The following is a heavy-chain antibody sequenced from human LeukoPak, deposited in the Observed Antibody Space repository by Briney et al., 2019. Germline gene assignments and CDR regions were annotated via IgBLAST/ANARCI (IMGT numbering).Heavy chain of an antibody. D-gene: IGHD2-21*01. CDR2: IRSKANRYAT. CDR1: GFTFSDSA. J-gene: IGHJ4*02. Sequence: GGSLRLSCAASGFTFSDSAIHLVRQASGKGLEWVGRIRSKANRYATAYAASAEGRFTISRDDSRNMAFLQMNSLNTEDTAVYYCTKSLGGDLNYWGQGTLVTVSS. V-gene: IGHV3-73*01. CDR3: TKSLGGDLNY.